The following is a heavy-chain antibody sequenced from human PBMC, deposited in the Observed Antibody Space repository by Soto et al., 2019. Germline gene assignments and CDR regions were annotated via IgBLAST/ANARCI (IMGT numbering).Heavy chain of an antibody. V-gene: IGHV1-69*13. CDR2: IIPIFGTA. CDR1: GGTFSSYA. CDR3: ARDNRENEYSIYGYYYYYYAIDF. J-gene: IGHJ6*02. Sequence: GASVKVSCKASGGTFSSYAISWVRQAPGQGLEWMGGIIPIFGTANYAQKFQGRVTITADESTSTAYMELSSLRSEDTAVYYCARDNRENEYSIYGYYYYYYAIDFWCHGITVTVSS. D-gene: IGHD4-4*01.